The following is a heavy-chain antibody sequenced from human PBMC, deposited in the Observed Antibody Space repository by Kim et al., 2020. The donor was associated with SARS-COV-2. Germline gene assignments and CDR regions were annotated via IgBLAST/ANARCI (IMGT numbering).Heavy chain of an antibody. CDR3: LRDTGGY. Sequence: YSFARTYYADSVMGRFIISRDDSKNMLYLHMNSLRAYDTAVYYCLRDTGGYWGQGTLVTVSA. D-gene: IGHD2-8*02. V-gene: IGHV3-53*01. CDR2: YSFART. J-gene: IGHJ4*02.